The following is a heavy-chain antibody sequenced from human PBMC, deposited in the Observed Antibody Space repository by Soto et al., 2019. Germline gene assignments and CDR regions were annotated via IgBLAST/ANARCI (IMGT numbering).Heavy chain of an antibody. CDR3: VIDFVVGGLTINYYYGMDV. J-gene: IGHJ6*02. V-gene: IGHV3-66*01. CDR2: IYSAGNT. Sequence: GGSLRLSCAASGFTVSSNYMSWVRQAPGKGLEWISIIYSAGNTYYADSVKGRFTISRDNSKNTLFLQMNSLGAEDTAVYYCVIDFVVGGLTINYYYGMDVWGQGTTVTVSS. CDR1: GFTVSSNY. D-gene: IGHD1-26*01.